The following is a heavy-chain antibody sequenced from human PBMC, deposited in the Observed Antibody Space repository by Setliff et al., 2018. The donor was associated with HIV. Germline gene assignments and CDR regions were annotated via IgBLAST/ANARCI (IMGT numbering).Heavy chain of an antibody. CDR3: ARGATLLPGYSDRWEYFYMDV. V-gene: IGHV4-34*01. CDR2: INHSGST. D-gene: IGHD5-12*01. CDR1: GGSFSEYY. J-gene: IGHJ6*03. Sequence: SETLSLTCAVYGGSFSEYYWSWIRQSPGKGLEWIGEINHSGSTHYNPPLKSRATISVDTSKNQFSLGLNSVTAADTAVYYCARGATLLPGYSDRWEYFYMDVWVKGTTVTVSS.